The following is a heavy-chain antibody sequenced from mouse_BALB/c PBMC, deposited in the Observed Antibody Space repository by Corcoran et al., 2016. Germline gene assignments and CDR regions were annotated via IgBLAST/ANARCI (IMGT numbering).Heavy chain of an antibody. J-gene: IGHJ3*01. V-gene: IGHV14-3*02. CDR1: GFNIKDTY. Sequence: EVQLQQSGAELVKPGASVKLSCTASGFNIKDTYMHWVKQRPEQGLEWIGRIDPANGNTKYDPKFQGKATITADTSSNTAYLQLSILTSEDTAVYYCARRGYGNYVGAWFAYWGQGTLVTVSA. D-gene: IGHD2-10*02. CDR3: ARRGYGNYVGAWFAY. CDR2: IDPANGNT.